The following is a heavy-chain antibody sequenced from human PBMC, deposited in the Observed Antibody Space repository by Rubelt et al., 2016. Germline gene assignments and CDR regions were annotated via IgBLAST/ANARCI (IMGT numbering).Heavy chain of an antibody. D-gene: IGHD2/OR15-2a*01. J-gene: IGHJ6*02. Sequence: QLQLQESGPGLVKPSETLSLTCTISGGSISSSSYYWGWIRQPPGKGLEWIGSISYSGSTFYNPSLKSRVTISVDTSKNQFSLKLISVTAADTAVYFCASFLRGYYYYGMDVWGQWTTVTVSS. CDR1: GGSISSSSYY. V-gene: IGHV4-39*01. CDR2: ISYSGST. CDR3: ASFLRGYYYYGMDV.